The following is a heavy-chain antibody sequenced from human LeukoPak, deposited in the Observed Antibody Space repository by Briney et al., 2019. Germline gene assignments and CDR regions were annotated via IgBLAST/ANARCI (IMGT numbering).Heavy chain of an antibody. CDR2: MNPNRGDT. V-gene: IGHV1-2*02. D-gene: IGHD2-15*01. Sequence: ASVKVSCKASGYTFTGYYIHWMRQAPGQGLEWMGWMNPNRGDTSYAQKFQGRVTMTRDTPINTAYMELSGLTSDNTAVYYCGRRRIDCSDTGCYVDYWGQGTLVTVSS. CDR1: GYTFTGYY. CDR3: GRRRIDCSDTGCYVDY. J-gene: IGHJ4*02.